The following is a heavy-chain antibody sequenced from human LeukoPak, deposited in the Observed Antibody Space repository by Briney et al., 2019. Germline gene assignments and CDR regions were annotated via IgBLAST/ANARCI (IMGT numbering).Heavy chain of an antibody. J-gene: IGHJ3*01. Sequence: GGSLRLSCAASGFTFSHYAMHWVRQAPGKGLEWVAFIRYDGTHKYYSDSVRGRFTISRDNSKNTLYVQMNSLRSEDTGVYYCANEAFMSETDAFDFWGHGTVVTVSS. CDR3: ANEAFMSETDAFDF. D-gene: IGHD3-16*01. V-gene: IGHV3-30*02. CDR2: IRYDGTHK. CDR1: GFTFSHYA.